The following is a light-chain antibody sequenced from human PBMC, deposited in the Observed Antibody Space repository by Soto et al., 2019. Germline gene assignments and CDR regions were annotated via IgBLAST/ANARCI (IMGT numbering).Light chain of an antibody. J-gene: IGKJ2*01. V-gene: IGKV4-1*01. Sequence: DIVMTQSPDSLAVSLGERATINCKSSQSVLKNSNNKNYLAWYQQKPGQPPKLLIYWASTRETGVPDRFSGGGSEADFTLTIRSLQAEGGAVYCCQQYYSLPQTFGQGTKLAIK. CDR3: QQYYSLPQT. CDR2: WAS. CDR1: QSVLKNSNNKNY.